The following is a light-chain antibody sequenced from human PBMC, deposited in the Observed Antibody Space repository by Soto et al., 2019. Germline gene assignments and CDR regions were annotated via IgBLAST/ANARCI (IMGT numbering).Light chain of an antibody. J-gene: IGLJ1*01. Sequence: QSVLTQPASVSGSPGQSITISCTGTSSDVGGYNYVSWYQHHPGEAPKLIIYDVSNRPSGVSIRFSGSKSDNTASLTISGLQPEDEADYHCSSYTTSNTRQIVFGTGTKLTVL. CDR1: SSDVGGYNY. CDR2: DVS. V-gene: IGLV2-14*03. CDR3: SSYTTSNTRQIV.